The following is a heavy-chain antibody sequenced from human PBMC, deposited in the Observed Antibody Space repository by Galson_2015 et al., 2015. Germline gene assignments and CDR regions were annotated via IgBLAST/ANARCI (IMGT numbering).Heavy chain of an antibody. CDR2: IIPIFGSA. D-gene: IGHD2-15*01. Sequence: SVKVSCKASGGTFSSYAISWVRQAPGQGLEWMGGIIPIFGSANSDQKYPGRVTITADKSTSTAYMELSSLRSEDTAVYYCERGGAYCSGGSCYSAGGAFDFWGQGTMVTVSS. CDR1: GGTFSSYA. J-gene: IGHJ3*01. CDR3: ERGGAYCSGGSCYSAGGAFDF. V-gene: IGHV1-69*06.